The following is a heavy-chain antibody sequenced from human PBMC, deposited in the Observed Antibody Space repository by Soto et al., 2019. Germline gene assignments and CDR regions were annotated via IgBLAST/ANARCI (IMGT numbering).Heavy chain of an antibody. CDR1: GFTFSSYS. CDR3: ARVRTEYLLRYFDWTPLDY. CDR2: ISSSSSYI. D-gene: IGHD3-9*01. V-gene: IGHV3-21*01. Sequence: EVQLVESGGGLVKPGGSLRLSCAASGFTFSSYSMNWVRQAPGKGLEWVSSISSSSSYIYYADSVKGRFTISRDNAKNSLYLQMNSLRADDTAVYYCARVRTEYLLRYFDWTPLDYWGQGTLVTVSS. J-gene: IGHJ4*02.